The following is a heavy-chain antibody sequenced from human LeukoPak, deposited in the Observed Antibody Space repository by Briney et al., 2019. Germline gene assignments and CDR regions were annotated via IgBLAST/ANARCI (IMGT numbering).Heavy chain of an antibody. CDR2: ISGSGGST. J-gene: IGHJ4*02. V-gene: IGHV3-23*01. Sequence: GGSLRLSCAASGFTSSSYAMSWVRQAPGKGLEWVSAISGSGGSTYYADSVKGRFTISRDNSKNTLYLQMNSLRAEDTAVYYCAKVRMVVVVPAAIDYWGQGTLVTVSS. CDR3: AKVRMVVVVPAAIDY. CDR1: GFTSSSYA. D-gene: IGHD2-2*01.